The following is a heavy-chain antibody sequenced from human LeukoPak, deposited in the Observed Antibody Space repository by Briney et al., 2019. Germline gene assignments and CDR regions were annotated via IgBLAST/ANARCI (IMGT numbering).Heavy chain of an antibody. D-gene: IGHD6-6*01. CDR2: ISWDGGST. J-gene: IGHJ4*02. V-gene: IGHV3-43D*03. CDR3: AKEHFQLGYY. Sequence: GSLRLSCAASGFTFDDYAMHWVRQAPGKGLEWVSLISWDGGSTYYADSVKGRFTISRDNSKNSLYLQMNSLRAEDTALYYCAKEHFQLGYYWGQGTLVTVSS. CDR1: GFTFDDYA.